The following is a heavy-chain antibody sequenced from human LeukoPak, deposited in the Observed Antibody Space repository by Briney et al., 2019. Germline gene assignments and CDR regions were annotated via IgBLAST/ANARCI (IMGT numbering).Heavy chain of an antibody. D-gene: IGHD3-16*01. CDR2: MNPNSGNT. CDR1: GYTFTSYD. V-gene: IGHV1-8*01. CDR3: ARDGPGGGTVDY. J-gene: IGHJ4*02. Sequence: ASVKVSCKASGYTFTSYDINWVRQATGQGLEWMGWMNPNSGNTGYAQKFQGRVTMTRNTSISTAYMELSSLRSEDRAVYYCARDGPGGGTVDYWGQGTLVTVSS.